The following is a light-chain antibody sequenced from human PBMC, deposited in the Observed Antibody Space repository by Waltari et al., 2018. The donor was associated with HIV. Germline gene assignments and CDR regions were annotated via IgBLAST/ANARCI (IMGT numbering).Light chain of an antibody. J-gene: IGLJ3*02. Sequence: SYELTQPPSVSVSPGQTARITSSGDALPKQYAYWYQQRSGQAPVLVIYDDTKRPSGIPERFSGSSSGTMATLTISGAQVEDEADYYCYSTDSSVDHRGVFGGGTKVTVL. CDR3: YSTDSSVDHRGV. CDR1: ALPKQY. V-gene: IGLV3-10*01. CDR2: DDT.